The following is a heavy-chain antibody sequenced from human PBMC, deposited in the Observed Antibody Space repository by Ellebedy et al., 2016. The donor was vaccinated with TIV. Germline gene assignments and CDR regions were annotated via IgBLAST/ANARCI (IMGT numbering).Heavy chain of an antibody. V-gene: IGHV3-21*01. CDR2: ISSSSSYI. D-gene: IGHD4-23*01. J-gene: IGHJ4*02. CDR3: ARFNDYGGPPRDSPFDY. CDR1: GFTFSSYS. Sequence: GESLKISXAASGFTFSSYSMNWVRQAPGKGLEWVSSISSSSSYIYYADSVKGRFTISRDNAKNSLYLQMNSLRAEDTAVYYCARFNDYGGPPRDSPFDYWGQGTLVTVSS.